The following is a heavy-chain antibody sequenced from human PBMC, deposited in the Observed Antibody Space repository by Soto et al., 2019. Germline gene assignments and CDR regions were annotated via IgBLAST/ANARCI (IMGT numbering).Heavy chain of an antibody. J-gene: IGHJ6*02. CDR2: IKSITDGGTT. Sequence: GSLRLSCAASGITFSNAWMTWVRQAPGKGLEWVGRIKSITDGGTTDYAAPVKGRFTISRDDSKDTLYLQMNNLRTEDTAVYHCTTDSADIVVVPATFGMDVCGQGTTVTVS. CDR3: TTDSADIVVVPATFGMDV. CDR1: GITFSNAW. D-gene: IGHD2-2*01. V-gene: IGHV3-15*01.